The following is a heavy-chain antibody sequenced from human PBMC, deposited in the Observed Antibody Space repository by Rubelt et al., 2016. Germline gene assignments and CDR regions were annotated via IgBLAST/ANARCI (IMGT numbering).Heavy chain of an antibody. CDR1: GGPIISASYD. Sequence: QVYLQESVTGLVQPSETMSLTCTVSGGPIISASYDWGWIRQPPGMGMEWIGGINNRGGTNSTPHHKRATTLSIETSKSQFSLKLTSVIAADTAVYYCARNIKTASMDVWGQGTTVTVSS. J-gene: IGHJ6*02. CDR3: ARNIKTASMDV. V-gene: IGHV4-39*07. D-gene: IGHD1-14*01. CDR2: INNRGGT.